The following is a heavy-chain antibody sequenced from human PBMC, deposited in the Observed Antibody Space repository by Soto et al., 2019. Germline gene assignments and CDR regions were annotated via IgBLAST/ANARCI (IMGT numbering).Heavy chain of an antibody. Sequence: LSLTCAVYGGSFSGYYWSWIRQPPGKGLEWIGEINHSGSTNYNPSLKSRVTISVDTSKNQFSLKLSSVTAADTAVYYCARFKNRGGDYSTYYYYGMDVWGQGTTVTVSS. D-gene: IGHD2-21*02. CDR2: INHSGST. J-gene: IGHJ6*02. V-gene: IGHV4-34*01. CDR1: GGSFSGYY. CDR3: ARFKNRGGDYSTYYYYGMDV.